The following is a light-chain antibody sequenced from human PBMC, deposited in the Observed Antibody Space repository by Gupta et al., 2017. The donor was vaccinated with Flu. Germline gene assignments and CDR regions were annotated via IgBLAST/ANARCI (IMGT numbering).Light chain of an antibody. V-gene: IGLV3-1*01. Sequence: SYELNQQPSVSVSPGKTGSITCPGDKLGDKYACWYQQTPGQYPVLVIYQYSKLPSGIPELFSGSNSGNTATLTISVTQAMDDTYYYNQACDSCTVIFGVVTKLSVL. CDR3: QACDSCTVI. CDR1: KLGDKY. J-gene: IGLJ2*01. CDR2: QYS.